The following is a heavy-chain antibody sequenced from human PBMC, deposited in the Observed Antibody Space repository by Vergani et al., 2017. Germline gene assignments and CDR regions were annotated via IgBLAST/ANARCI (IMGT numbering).Heavy chain of an antibody. D-gene: IGHD5-24*01. V-gene: IGHV1-18*01. CDR2: ISAYKGNT. J-gene: IGHJ4*02. CDR1: GYTFTSYG. CDR3: ARDSEGVRDGYHWDY. Sequence: QVQLVQSGAEVKKPGASVKVSCKASGYTFTSYGISWVRQPPGQGLEWMGWISAYKGNTNYAQKLQGRVTMTTDTSTSTAYMEMRSLRSDDTAVYYCARDSEGVRDGYHWDYWGQGTLVTVSS.